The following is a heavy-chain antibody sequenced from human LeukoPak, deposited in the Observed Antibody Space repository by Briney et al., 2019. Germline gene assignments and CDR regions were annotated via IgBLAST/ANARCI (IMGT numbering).Heavy chain of an antibody. J-gene: IGHJ4*02. CDR3: VPGSH. V-gene: IGHV3-7*02. D-gene: IGHD3-10*01. CDR2: INQGGSEK. CDR1: GFSFSPYW. Sequence: QTGGSLRLSCTASGFSFSPYWMNWVRQAPGKGLEWVANINQGGSEKFYRDSVKGRFTISRDNARNSVYLQMNSLRVEDTAIYYCVPGSHWGQGTLVTVSS.